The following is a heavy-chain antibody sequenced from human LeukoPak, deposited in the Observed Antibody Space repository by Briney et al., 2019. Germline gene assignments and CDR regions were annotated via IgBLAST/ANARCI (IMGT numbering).Heavy chain of an antibody. CDR2: ISTSGNTI. J-gene: IGHJ6*03. CDR3: ARDATTAVGWVYMDV. D-gene: IGHD1-1*01. Sequence: LSLTCTVSGVSISSSNSYWGWIRQPPGKGLEWLSHISTSGNTIHYANSVEGRFTISRDDAKNSLYLQMNSLRVEDTALYFCARDATTAVGWVYMDVWGKGTTVTISS. CDR1: GVSISSSNSY. V-gene: IGHV3-11*04.